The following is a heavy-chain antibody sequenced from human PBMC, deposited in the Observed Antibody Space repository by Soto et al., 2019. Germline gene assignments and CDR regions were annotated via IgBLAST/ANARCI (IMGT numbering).Heavy chain of an antibody. J-gene: IGHJ6*03. V-gene: IGHV1-8*01. Sequence: QVQLVQSGAEVKKPGASVKVSCKASGYTFTSYDINWVRQATGQGLAGMGWMNPNSGNTGYAQKFQGRVHKTRNTSTTPAYRELSSLRSEDTAVYYCARRSQAGTTRRGASGGDSRYFYKGVSGKGTTVTVSS. CDR2: MNPNSGNT. CDR1: GYTFTSYD. D-gene: IGHD3-10*01. CDR3: ARRSQAGTTRRGASGGDSRYFYKGV.